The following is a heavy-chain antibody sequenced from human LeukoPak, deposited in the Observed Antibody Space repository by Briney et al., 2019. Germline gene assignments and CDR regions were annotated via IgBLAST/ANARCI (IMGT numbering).Heavy chain of an antibody. J-gene: IGHJ5*02. Sequence: GGSLRLSCAASGFTFSDYYMSWIRQAPGKGLEWVSYISSSGSTIYYADSVKGRFTISRDNAKNSLYLQMNSLRAEDTAVYYCAREGSCSSTSCYAGSEFDPWGQGTLVTVSS. CDR1: GFTFSDYY. V-gene: IGHV3-11*04. CDR2: ISSSGSTI. CDR3: AREGSCSSTSCYAGSEFDP. D-gene: IGHD2-2*01.